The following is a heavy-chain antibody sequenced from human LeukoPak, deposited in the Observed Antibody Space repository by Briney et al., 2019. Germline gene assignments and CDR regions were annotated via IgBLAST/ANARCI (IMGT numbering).Heavy chain of an antibody. CDR1: GGSFSGYY. Sequence: SETLSLTCAVYGGSFSGYYWSWIRQPPGKGLEWIGGINHSGSTYYNPSLKSRVTISVDTSKNQFSLKLSSVTAADTAVYYCARLSIAVAGNYYYYYGMDVWGQGTTVTVSS. D-gene: IGHD6-19*01. CDR2: INHSGST. V-gene: IGHV4-34*01. J-gene: IGHJ6*02. CDR3: ARLSIAVAGNYYYYYGMDV.